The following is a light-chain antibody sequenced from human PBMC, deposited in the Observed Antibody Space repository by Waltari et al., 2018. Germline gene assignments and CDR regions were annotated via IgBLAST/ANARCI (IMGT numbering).Light chain of an antibody. Sequence: IQLTQSPSSLSASVGDRVTITCRGSERIHNYLSWYQQKPVKAPMLLIFAASSLQSGVHSRFSGSGSGTDFNRTISSRQPEDFATCYCQQNYGTPRTFGQGTKWEIK. V-gene: IGKV1-39*01. CDR1: ERIHNY. CDR3: QQNYGTPRT. CDR2: AAS. J-gene: IGKJ2*02.